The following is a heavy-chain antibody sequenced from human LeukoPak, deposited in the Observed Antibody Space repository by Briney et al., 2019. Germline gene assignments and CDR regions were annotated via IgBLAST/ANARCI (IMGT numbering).Heavy chain of an antibody. CDR1: GYTLTELS. J-gene: IGHJ5*02. D-gene: IGHD3-10*01. CDR3: ATSKVRGVPPGWFDP. Sequence: GASVKVSCKVSGYTLTELSMHWVRQAPGKGLEWMGGLDPEDGGTIYAQKFQGRVTMTEDTSTDTAYMELSSLRSEDTAVYYCATSKVRGVPPGWFDPWGQGTLVTVSS. V-gene: IGHV1-24*01. CDR2: LDPEDGGT.